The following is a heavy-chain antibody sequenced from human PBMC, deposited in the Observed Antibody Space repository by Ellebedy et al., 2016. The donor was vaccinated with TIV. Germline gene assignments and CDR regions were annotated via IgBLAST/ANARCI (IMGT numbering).Heavy chain of an antibody. D-gene: IGHD6-19*01. J-gene: IGHJ4*02. CDR1: GGSISSGGYY. CDR3: AREWYSSGWYEIDY. V-gene: IGHV4-31*03. CDR2: IYYSGST. Sequence: LRLSXTVSGGSISSGGYYWSWIRQHPGKGLEWIGYIYYSGSTYYNPSLKSRVTISVDTSKNQFSLKLSSVTAADTAVYYCAREWYSSGWYEIDYWGQGTLVTVSS.